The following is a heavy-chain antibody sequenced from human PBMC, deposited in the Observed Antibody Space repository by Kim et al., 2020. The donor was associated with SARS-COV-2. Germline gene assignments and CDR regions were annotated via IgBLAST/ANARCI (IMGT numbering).Heavy chain of an antibody. CDR2: IYDSGST. V-gene: IGHV4-39*01. D-gene: IGHD3-10*01. Sequence: SETRSLTCSVSGGSISSSNSYWGWIRQPPGKRLEWIGSIYDSGSTYYNPSLKSRVTISVDTSKHQFSLKLSSVTAADTAVYYCATYGSGGSDYWGQGTLVTVSS. CDR1: GGSISSSNSY. CDR3: ATYGSGGSDY. J-gene: IGHJ4*02.